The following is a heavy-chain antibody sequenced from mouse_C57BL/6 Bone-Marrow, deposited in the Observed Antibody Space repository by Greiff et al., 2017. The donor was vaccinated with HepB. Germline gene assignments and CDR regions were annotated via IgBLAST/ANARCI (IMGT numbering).Heavy chain of an antibody. CDR2: ISSGSSTI. J-gene: IGHJ3*01. V-gene: IGHV5-17*01. CDR3: ARRGYYGSFAWFAY. D-gene: IGHD1-1*01. CDR1: GFTFSDYG. Sequence: EVQLVESGGGLVKPGGSLKLSCAASGFTFSDYGMHWVRQAPEKGLEWVAYISSGSSTIYYADTVKGRFTISRDNAKNPLFLQRTSLRSEDTAMYYCARRGYYGSFAWFAYWGQGTLVTVSA.